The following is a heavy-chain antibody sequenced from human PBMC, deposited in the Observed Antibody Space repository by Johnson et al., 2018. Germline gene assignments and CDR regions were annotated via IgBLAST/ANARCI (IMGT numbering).Heavy chain of an antibody. Sequence: VQLVETGAEVKKPGASVKVSCKASGYTFTSHDINWVRQATGQVLEWMGWMNPNSGNTGYAQKFQGRVTMTRNTSISTAYMELSSLRCEDTAVYYCAGGLIGRTSSLFHHWGQGPPVTVSS. CDR3: AGGLIGRTSSLFHH. CDR1: GYTFTSHD. V-gene: IGHV1-8*01. J-gene: IGHJ1*01. D-gene: IGHD2-2*01. CDR2: MNPNSGNT.